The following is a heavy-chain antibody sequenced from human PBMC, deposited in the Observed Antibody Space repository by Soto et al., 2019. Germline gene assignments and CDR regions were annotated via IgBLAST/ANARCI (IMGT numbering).Heavy chain of an antibody. V-gene: IGHV3-74*01. Sequence: PGGSLRLSCAASGFTFSSYWMHWVRQAPGKGLVWVSRINTDGGSTNYADSVKGRFTISRDNSKNTLYVQMNSLRAEDTAVYYCTKNALQGAVAGPNWFDPWGQGTLVTVSS. CDR1: GFTFSSYW. CDR3: TKNALQGAVAGPNWFDP. D-gene: IGHD6-19*01. J-gene: IGHJ5*02. CDR2: INTDGGST.